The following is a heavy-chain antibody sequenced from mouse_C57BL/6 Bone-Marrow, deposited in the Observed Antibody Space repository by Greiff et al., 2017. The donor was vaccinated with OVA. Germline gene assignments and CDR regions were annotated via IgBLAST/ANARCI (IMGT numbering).Heavy chain of an antibody. V-gene: IGHV1-5*01. CDR2: IYPGNSDT. J-gene: IGHJ2*01. CDR3: TRRDYYGSSLFDY. Sequence: VQLQQSGAELVRPGSSVKMSCKTSGYTFTSYGINWVKQRPGQGLEWIGAIYPGNSDTSYNQKFKGKAKLTAVTSASTAYMELSSLTNEDSAVYYCTRRDYYGSSLFDYWGQGTTLTVSS. D-gene: IGHD1-1*01. CDR1: GYTFTSYG.